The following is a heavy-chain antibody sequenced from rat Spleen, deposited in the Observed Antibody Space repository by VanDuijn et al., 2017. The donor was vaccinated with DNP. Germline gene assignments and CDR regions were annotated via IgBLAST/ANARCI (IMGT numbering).Heavy chain of an antibody. CDR3: ARLGGD. D-gene: IGHD1-11*01. J-gene: IGHJ2*01. Sequence: EVHLVESGGGLVQPGRSLKLSCAASGFPFSSYGMGWVRQTPTKGLEWVASISYNGGTPYYRDSVKGRFTISRDNAQSTLYLQMDSLRSEDTATYYCARLGGDWGQGVMVTVSS. V-gene: IGHV5-29*01. CDR1: GFPFSSYG. CDR2: ISYNGGTP.